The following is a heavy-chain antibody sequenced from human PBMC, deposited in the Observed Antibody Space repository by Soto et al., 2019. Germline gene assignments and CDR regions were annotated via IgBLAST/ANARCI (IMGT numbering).Heavy chain of an antibody. CDR3: ARDSVHWSAGHCYPLSDY. V-gene: IGHV1-2*06. CDR2: INPHTGGT. D-gene: IGHD3-3*01. CDR1: RYTFTDSF. J-gene: IGHJ4*02. Sequence: GGSVKVSCKGSRYTFTDSFTHLVRQAPAQGLEWMGRINPHTGGTTYAQKFQGRVTMTKDTSISTAYMDLSSLRSDDTAVYSCARDSVHWSAGHCYPLSDYGGQGTLVTVSS.